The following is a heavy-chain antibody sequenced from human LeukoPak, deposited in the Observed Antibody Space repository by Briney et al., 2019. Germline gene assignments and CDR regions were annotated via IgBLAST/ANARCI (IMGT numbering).Heavy chain of an antibody. CDR1: GFAFSDSA. CDR2: IRGKAKNYAT. CDR3: TSPAHDFDFWSGYYSF. V-gene: IGHV3-73*01. Sequence: GGSLRLSCAASGFAFSDSAVHWVRQTSGTGLEWIGLIRGKAKNYATAHAASVRGRFSVSGDDSKSTAYLEMNSLKTEDTAVYYCTSPAHDFDFWSGYYSFWGPGTLVTVSS. J-gene: IGHJ4*02. D-gene: IGHD3-3*01.